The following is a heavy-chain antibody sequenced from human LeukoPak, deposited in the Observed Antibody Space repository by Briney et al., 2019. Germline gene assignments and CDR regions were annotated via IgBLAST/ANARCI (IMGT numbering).Heavy chain of an antibody. Sequence: GGSLRLSCAASGFTFSSYDMSWVRQAPGKGLEWVSSISSSSNYIYYADSVKGRFTISRDNAKNSLYLQMNSLRAEDTAVYYCARDLSSGWYLKGWFDPWGQGTLVTVSS. D-gene: IGHD6-19*01. CDR3: ARDLSSGWYLKGWFDP. V-gene: IGHV3-21*03. CDR1: GFTFSSYD. J-gene: IGHJ5*02. CDR2: ISSSSNYI.